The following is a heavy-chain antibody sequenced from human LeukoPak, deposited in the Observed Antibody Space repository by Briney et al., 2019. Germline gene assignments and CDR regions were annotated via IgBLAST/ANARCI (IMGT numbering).Heavy chain of an antibody. CDR1: GYTFTSYY. CDR2: INPSGGGT. CDR3: ARARERGYCSVGTCYNYYFMDV. Sequence: SSVKLSCKASGYTFTSYYMHWVRQAPGQGLEGMGIINPSGGGTIYAQKFQGRVTMTRDTSTSTVYLELGSLRSEDTAVFYCARARERGYCSVGTCYNYYFMDVWGKGTTVTVSS. D-gene: IGHD2-15*01. J-gene: IGHJ6*03. V-gene: IGHV1-46*01.